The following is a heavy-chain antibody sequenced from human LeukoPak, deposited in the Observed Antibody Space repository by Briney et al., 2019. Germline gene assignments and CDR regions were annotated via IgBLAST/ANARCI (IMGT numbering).Heavy chain of an antibody. CDR1: GFTFSTYN. Sequence: PGGSLRLSCAASGFTFSTYNMSWVRQAPGKGLEWVSVIYSGGSTYYADSVKGRFTISRDNSKNTLYLQMNSLRAEDTAVYYCARIATLKRGFGELLWDYWGQGTLVTVSS. CDR3: ARIATLKRGFGELLWDY. CDR2: IYSGGST. J-gene: IGHJ4*02. D-gene: IGHD3-10*01. V-gene: IGHV3-66*01.